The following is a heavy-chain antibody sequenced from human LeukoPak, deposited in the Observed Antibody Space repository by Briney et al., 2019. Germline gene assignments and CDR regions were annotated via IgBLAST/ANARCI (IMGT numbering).Heavy chain of an antibody. V-gene: IGHV4-31*03. Sequence: PSQTPSLTCTVSGGSISISGYYWSWIRQHPGEGLEWIGYISYSGSTYYSPSLKSRVTISVDTSKNQFSLKLSSVTAADTAVYYCARGVLVWGQGTLVTVSS. CDR3: ARGVLV. J-gene: IGHJ4*02. D-gene: IGHD2-8*02. CDR1: GGSISISGYY. CDR2: ISYSGST.